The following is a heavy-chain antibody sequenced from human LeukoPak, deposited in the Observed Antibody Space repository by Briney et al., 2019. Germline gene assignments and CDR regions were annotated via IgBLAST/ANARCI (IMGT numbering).Heavy chain of an antibody. V-gene: IGHV4-31*03. CDR1: GGSISSGTFY. Sequence: SETLSLTCTVSGGSISSGTFYWSWIRQHPGKGLEWIGYISYSGSTYYNPSLKSRVIILVDTSKSQFSLRLYSVTAADTAVYYCARGFYSSGYFYYFDYWGQGTPVTVSS. J-gene: IGHJ4*02. CDR3: ARGFYSSGYFYYFDY. CDR2: ISYSGST. D-gene: IGHD3-22*01.